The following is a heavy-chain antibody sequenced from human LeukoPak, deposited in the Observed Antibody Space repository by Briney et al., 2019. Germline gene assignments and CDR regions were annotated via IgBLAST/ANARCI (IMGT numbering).Heavy chain of an antibody. V-gene: IGHV4-4*02. J-gene: IGHJ4*02. D-gene: IGHD2-2*01. CDR1: GGSISTSNW. Sequence: SETLSLTCTISGGSISTSNWWSWVRQPPGKGLEWIGYIYHSGSTYYNPSLKSRVTISVDRSKNQFSLKLSSVTAADTAVYYCARAPTYCSSTSCHYYFDYWGQGTLVTVSS. CDR3: ARAPTYCSSTSCHYYFDY. CDR2: IYHSGST.